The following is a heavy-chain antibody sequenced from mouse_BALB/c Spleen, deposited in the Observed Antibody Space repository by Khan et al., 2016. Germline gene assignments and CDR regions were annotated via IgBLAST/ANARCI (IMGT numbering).Heavy chain of an antibody. V-gene: IGHV2-9*02. CDR3: ARDDQDFDAWFAS. CDR1: GFSLTNSG. J-gene: IGHJ3*01. Sequence: QVQLQQPGPGLVAPSQSLSITCTVSGFSLTNSGVHWVRQPPRKGLDWLGVIWAGGSTDYNSALMSRLSITRDTTQNQVFLKMNSRQTDDTAMSYCARDDQDFDAWFASWGQGTLVTVSA. CDR2: IWAGGST.